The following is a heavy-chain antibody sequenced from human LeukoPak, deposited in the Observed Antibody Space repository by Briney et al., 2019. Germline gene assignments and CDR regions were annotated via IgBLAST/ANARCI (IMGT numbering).Heavy chain of an antibody. D-gene: IGHD3-16*01. Sequence: GGSLRLSCAASGFIFSKSWMSWVRQAPGRGLEWVANMNGDGSVKDYVDSVKGRFTISRDNARQSLYLQMSDLRAEDTAVYYCATYTHWVAGDVWGQGTTVTVSS. V-gene: IGHV3-7*01. CDR1: GFIFSKSW. CDR2: MNGDGSVK. CDR3: ATYTHWVAGDV. J-gene: IGHJ6*02.